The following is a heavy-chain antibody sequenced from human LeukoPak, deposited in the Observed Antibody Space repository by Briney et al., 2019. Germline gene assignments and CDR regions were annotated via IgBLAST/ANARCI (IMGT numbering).Heavy chain of an antibody. J-gene: IGHJ3*02. D-gene: IGHD2-15*01. CDR2: ICWNSGSI. CDR3: AKGNVVVVAATAFDI. V-gene: IGHV3-9*01. Sequence: GRSLRLSCAASGFTFDDYAMHWVRQAPGKGLEWVSGICWNSGSIGYADSVKGRFTISRDNAKNSLYLQMNSLRAEDTALYYCAKGNVVVVAATAFDIWGQGTMVTVSS. CDR1: GFTFDDYA.